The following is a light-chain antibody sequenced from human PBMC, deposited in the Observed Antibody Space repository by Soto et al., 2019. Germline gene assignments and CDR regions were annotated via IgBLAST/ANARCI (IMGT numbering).Light chain of an antibody. CDR3: QQYNNRPPWT. V-gene: IGKV3-15*01. CDR2: AAS. CDR1: QTIDTN. Sequence: EIVMTHSPRTLSVSPCERATLCFSASQTIDTNLAWYQQKPGQAPRLLIFAASTRATDIPARFSGSGSGTEFSLTITSLQSEDFALYYCQQYNNRPPWTFGQGTKVDIK. J-gene: IGKJ1*01.